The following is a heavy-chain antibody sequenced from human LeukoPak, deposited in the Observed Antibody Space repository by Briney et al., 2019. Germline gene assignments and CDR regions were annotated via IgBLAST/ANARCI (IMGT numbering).Heavy chain of an antibody. CDR3: AKFATARTSVDTDY. Sequence: GGSLRLSCAASGFTFSSYAMSWVRQAPGKGLEWVSAISGSGGSTYYADSVKGRFTISRDNSKNTLYLQMNSLRTEDTAVYYCAKFATARTSVDTDYWGQGTLVTVSS. J-gene: IGHJ4*02. D-gene: IGHD2-2*01. CDR2: ISGSGGST. V-gene: IGHV3-23*01. CDR1: GFTFSSYA.